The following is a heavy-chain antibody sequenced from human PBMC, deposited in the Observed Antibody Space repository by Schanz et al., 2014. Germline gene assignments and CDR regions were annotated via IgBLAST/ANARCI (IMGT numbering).Heavy chain of an antibody. CDR2: ISTTGSTI. J-gene: IGHJ4*02. V-gene: IGHV3-48*01. D-gene: IGHD3-16*01. Sequence: EVQLVESGGGLVQPGGSLRLSCAASGFSFSSYSLNWVRQAPGKGLEWVSYISTTGSTIYYADSVRGRFTISRDNAKNSLYLQMNSLRAEDTAVYYCARVKGGFDYWGRGTLVTVSS. CDR3: ARVKGGFDY. CDR1: GFSFSSYS.